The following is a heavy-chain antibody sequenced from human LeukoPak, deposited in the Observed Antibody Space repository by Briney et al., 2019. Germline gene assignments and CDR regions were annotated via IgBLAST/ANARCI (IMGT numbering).Heavy chain of an antibody. CDR2: LYPGVST. V-gene: IGHV4-4*07. CDR3: ARAPDGKRLGSYFDY. CDR1: VGPLYSYY. D-gene: IGHD6-25*01. J-gene: IGHJ4*02. Sequence: SQTLSLTCTVSVGPLYSYYWSWSRQTAGKGLEWIGRLYPGVSTNYNPSLTSRVTMSVDTSKNQFALKLSSVTAADTAVYYCARAPDGKRLGSYFDYWGQGTLVTVSS.